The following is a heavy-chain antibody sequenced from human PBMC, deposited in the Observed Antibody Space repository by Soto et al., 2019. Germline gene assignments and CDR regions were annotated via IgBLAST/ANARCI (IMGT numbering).Heavy chain of an antibody. J-gene: IGHJ3*02. D-gene: IGHD1-26*01. V-gene: IGHV3-64D*08. CDR2: ISSNGGST. CDR1: GFTFISYA. CDR3: GKGGWEHRDAFYS. Sequence: GGSLRLSCSASGFTFISYAMHWVLQAPGKGLEYVSAISSNGGSTYYADSVKGRFTISRDNSKNTLYLQMSSLRAEDTAVYYWGKGGWEHRDAFYSWGQGTMVTVAS.